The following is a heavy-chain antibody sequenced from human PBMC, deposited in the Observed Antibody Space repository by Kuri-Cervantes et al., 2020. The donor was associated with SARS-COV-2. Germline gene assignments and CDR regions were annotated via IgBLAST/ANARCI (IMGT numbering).Heavy chain of an antibody. J-gene: IGHJ4*02. Sequence: GSLRLSCTVSGGSISRYYWSWIRQPAGKGLEWIGHLDTSGSTTYNPSLRGRVTISLDPSNNQVSLSLTSTTAADTAVYYCGKVSWLQLWRRYSDSWGQGTLVTVSS. V-gene: IGHV4-4*07. CDR2: LDTSGST. CDR3: GKVSWLQLWRRYSDS. CDR1: GGSISRYY. D-gene: IGHD5-24*01.